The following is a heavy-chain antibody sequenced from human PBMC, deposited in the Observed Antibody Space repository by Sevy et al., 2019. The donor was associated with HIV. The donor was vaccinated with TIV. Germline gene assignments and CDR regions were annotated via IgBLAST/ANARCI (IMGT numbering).Heavy chain of an antibody. J-gene: IGHJ4*02. CDR3: AKVRYTNGQNYFDF. D-gene: IGHD2-8*01. CDR1: GFTFSDYY. V-gene: IGHV3-11*06. CDR2: ISSSRTYA. Sequence: GGSLRLSCTASGFTFSDYYMSWIRQAPGKGLEWVSDISSSRTYANHADSVKGRFTISRDNAKNSLYLQMNNLRAEDTAVYYCAKVRYTNGQNYFDFWGQGTTVTVSS.